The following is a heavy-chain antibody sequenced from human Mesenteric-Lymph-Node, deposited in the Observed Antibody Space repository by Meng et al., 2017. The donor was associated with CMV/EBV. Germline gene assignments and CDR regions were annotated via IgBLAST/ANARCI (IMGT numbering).Heavy chain of an antibody. CDR2: ISSSSSYI. J-gene: IGHJ4*02. CDR1: GFTFSSYS. Sequence: GESLKISCAASGFTFSSYSMNWVRQAPGKGLEWVSSISSSSSYIYYADSVKGRFTISRDNAKNSLYLQMNSLRAEDTAVYYCARVRSTAMGTWGQGTLVTVSS. CDR3: ARVRSTAMGT. D-gene: IGHD5-18*01. V-gene: IGHV3-21*01.